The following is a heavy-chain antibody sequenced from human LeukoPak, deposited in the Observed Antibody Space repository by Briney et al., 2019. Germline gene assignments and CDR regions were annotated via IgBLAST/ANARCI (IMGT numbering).Heavy chain of an antibody. CDR1: GYTFTSYD. CDR2: MNPNSGNT. CDR3: ARAGGYCGRISCPYYFDY. V-gene: IGHV1-8*01. D-gene: IGHD2-15*01. J-gene: IGHJ4*02. Sequence: ASVKVSCKASGYTFTSYDINWVRQATGQGLEWMGWMNPNSGNTGYAQKFQGRVTMTRNTSISTAYMELSSLRSEDTAVYCCARAGGYCGRISCPYYFDYWGQGTLVTVSS.